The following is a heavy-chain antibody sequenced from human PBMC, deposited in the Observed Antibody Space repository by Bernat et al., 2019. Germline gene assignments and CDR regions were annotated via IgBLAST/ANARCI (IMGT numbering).Heavy chain of an antibody. D-gene: IGHD4-17*01. Sequence: EVQLLESGGDLVQPGGSLRLSCAASGFTFNSYAMGWVRQVPGKGLEWVSAISNGGRSTYYADSVKGRFTISRDNSKNTMYLKMNSLRAEDTAVYYCAKDRTTVTTVYFDCWGQGTLVTVSS. CDR3: AKDRTTVTTVYFDC. CDR1: GFTFNSYA. V-gene: IGHV3-23*01. J-gene: IGHJ4*02. CDR2: ISNGGRST.